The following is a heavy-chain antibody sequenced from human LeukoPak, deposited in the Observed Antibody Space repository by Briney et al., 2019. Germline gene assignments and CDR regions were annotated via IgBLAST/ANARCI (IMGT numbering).Heavy chain of an antibody. V-gene: IGHV4-4*07. CDR1: GSSMSDYY. CDR3: ARGDYYDGGGRNWFDP. J-gene: IGHJ5*02. D-gene: IGHD3-16*01. Sequence: KPSETLSPTCTVSGSSMSDYYWSFIRQPAGKGLEWIGRIHPSGTTYFNPSLKSRVTMSVDTSQSQFSLRLTSMTAADTAVYFCARGDYYDGGGRNWFDPWGQGILVAVSS. CDR2: IHPSGTT.